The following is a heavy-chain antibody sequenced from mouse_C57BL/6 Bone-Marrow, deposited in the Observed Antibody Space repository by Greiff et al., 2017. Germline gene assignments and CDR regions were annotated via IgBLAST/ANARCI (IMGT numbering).Heavy chain of an antibody. CDR2: IDPENGAT. Sequence: EVQLQQSGAELVRPGASVKLSCTASGFNIKDDYMHWVKQRPEKGLEWIGWIDPENGATEYASKFQGKATITADTSSNPAYLQLSSLTSEDTAVYYCTTRGNYGFAYWGQGTLVTVSA. V-gene: IGHV14-4*01. J-gene: IGHJ3*01. D-gene: IGHD2-1*01. CDR1: GFNIKDDY. CDR3: TTRGNYGFAY.